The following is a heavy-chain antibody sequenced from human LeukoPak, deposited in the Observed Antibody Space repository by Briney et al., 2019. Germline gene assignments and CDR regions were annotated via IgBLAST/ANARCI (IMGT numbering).Heavy chain of an antibody. Sequence: PSETLSLTCTVSGDSISSGSYYWNWIRQPAGKGLEWIGRIYSSGNTNYNPSLKSRVTISVDTSENQFSLKLSSVTAADTAVYYCARAIDSSGYQHKGFDPWGQGTLVTVSS. CDR2: IYSSGNT. CDR1: GDSISSGSYY. J-gene: IGHJ5*02. D-gene: IGHD3-22*01. V-gene: IGHV4-61*02. CDR3: ARAIDSSGYQHKGFDP.